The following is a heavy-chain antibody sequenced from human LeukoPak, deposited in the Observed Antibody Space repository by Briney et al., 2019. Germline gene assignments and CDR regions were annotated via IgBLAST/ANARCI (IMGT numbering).Heavy chain of an antibody. Sequence: SETLPLTCTVSGGSSSNYYWNWFRQPPGRGLEWVVHISYSGGTKYNPSLQSRVTISMDTPKNQFSLNLSSVTAADTAVYYCARRVIMSATGVPDTWLDPWGQGILVTVSS. D-gene: IGHD2-8*02. CDR1: GGSSSNYY. V-gene: IGHV4-59*08. J-gene: IGHJ5*02. CDR2: ISYSGGT. CDR3: ARRVIMSATGVPDTWLDP.